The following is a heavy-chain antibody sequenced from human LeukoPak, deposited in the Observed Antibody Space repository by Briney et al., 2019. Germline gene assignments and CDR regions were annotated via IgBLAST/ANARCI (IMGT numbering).Heavy chain of an antibody. V-gene: IGHV3-15*01. CDR1: GFTFSNAW. CDR2: IKSKTDGGTA. D-gene: IGHD3-16*01. J-gene: IGHJ3*02. CDR3: TTADYDYVWGSYDSAFDI. Sequence: GGSLRLSCAASGFTFSNAWMSWVRQAPGKGLEWVGRIKSKTDGGTADYAAPVKGRFTISRDDSKNTLYLQMNSLKTEDTAVYYCTTADYDYVWGSYDSAFDIWGQGTMVTVSS.